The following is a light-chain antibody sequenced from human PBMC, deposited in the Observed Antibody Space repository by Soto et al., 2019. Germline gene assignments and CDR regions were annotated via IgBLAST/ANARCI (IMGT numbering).Light chain of an antibody. J-gene: IGLJ2*01. V-gene: IGLV2-14*03. CDR1: SSDVGGYNY. CDR3: SSFTTSSPL. CDR2: DVS. Sequence: QSALTQPASVSGFPGQSITISCTGTSSDVGGYNYVSWYQQHPGKAPKLMIYDVSNRPSGVSNRFSGSKSGNTASLTISGLQAEGEAYYFFSSFTTSSPLFGGGTKLTVL.